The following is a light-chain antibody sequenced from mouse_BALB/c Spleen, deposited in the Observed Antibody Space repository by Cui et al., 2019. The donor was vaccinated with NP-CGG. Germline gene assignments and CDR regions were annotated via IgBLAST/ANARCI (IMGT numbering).Light chain of an antibody. V-gene: IGLV1*01. J-gene: IGLJ1*01. CDR1: TGAVTTSNY. CDR3: ALWYSNHWV. CDR2: GTN. Sequence: QPVVTQQSALTTSPGETVTLTCRSSTGAVTTSNYANWVQEKPDHLFTGLIGGTNNRAPGVPARFSGSLIGDKAALTITWAQTEDEAIYFCALWYSNHWVFGGGTKLTVL.